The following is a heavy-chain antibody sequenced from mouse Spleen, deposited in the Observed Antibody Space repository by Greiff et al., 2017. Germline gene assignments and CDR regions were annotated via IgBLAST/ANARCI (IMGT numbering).Heavy chain of an antibody. CDR3: ARDYYGSSLDFDY. Sequence: QVQLQQSGAELVKPGASVKISCKASGYAFSSYWMNWVKQRPGKGLEWIGQIYPGDGDTNYNGKFKGKATLTADKSSSTAYMQLSSLTSEDSAVYFCARDYYGSSLDFDYWGQGTTLTVSS. J-gene: IGHJ2*01. CDR2: IYPGDGDT. CDR1: GYAFSSYW. V-gene: IGHV1-80*01. D-gene: IGHD1-1*01.